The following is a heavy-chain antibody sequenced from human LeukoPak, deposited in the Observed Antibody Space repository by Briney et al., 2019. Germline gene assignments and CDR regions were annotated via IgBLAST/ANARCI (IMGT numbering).Heavy chain of an antibody. V-gene: IGHV4-30-2*01. CDR1: GGSISSGGYS. Sequence: PSETLSLTCAVSGGSISSGGYSWSWIRQPPGKGLEWIGYIYHSGITYYNPSLKSRATMSLDRSKNQFSLKLTSVTAADTAVYYCARRVVAIFYFDYWGQGALVTVSS. D-gene: IGHD3-3*01. CDR3: ARRVVAIFYFDY. CDR2: IYHSGIT. J-gene: IGHJ4*02.